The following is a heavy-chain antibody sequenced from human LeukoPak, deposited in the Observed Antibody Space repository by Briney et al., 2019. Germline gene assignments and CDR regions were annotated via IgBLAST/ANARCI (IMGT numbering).Heavy chain of an antibody. V-gene: IGHV1-46*01. CDR2: INPSGGST. CDR1: GYTFTSYY. CDR3: ARGTPGYDSSGYYLY. J-gene: IGHJ4*02. Sequence: ASVKVSCKASGYTFTSYYMHWVRQAPGQGLEWMGIINPSGGSTSYAQKFQGRVTMTRGTSTSTVYMELSSLRSEDTAVYYCARGTPGYDSSGYYLYWGQGTLVTVSS. D-gene: IGHD3-22*01.